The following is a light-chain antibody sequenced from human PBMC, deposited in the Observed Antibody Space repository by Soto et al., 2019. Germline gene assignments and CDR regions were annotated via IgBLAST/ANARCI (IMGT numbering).Light chain of an antibody. Sequence: EIVLTQSPGTLSLSPGERATLSCRASQSVSSSYLAWYQQKPGQAPRLLIYGASSWATGIPDRFSGSGSGTDFTLTISRLEPEDFAVYYCQQYHSSPLTFGGGTKVEIK. CDR2: GAS. J-gene: IGKJ4*01. CDR1: QSVSSSY. V-gene: IGKV3-20*01. CDR3: QQYHSSPLT.